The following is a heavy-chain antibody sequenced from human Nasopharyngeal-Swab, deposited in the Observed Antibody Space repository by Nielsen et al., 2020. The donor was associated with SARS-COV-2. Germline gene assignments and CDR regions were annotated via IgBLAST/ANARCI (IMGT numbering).Heavy chain of an antibody. CDR3: ARDRIVVVPAAFSYYYMDV. D-gene: IGHD2-2*01. J-gene: IGHJ6*03. CDR1: GYTFTSYD. CDR2: MNPNSGNT. V-gene: IGHV1-8*03. Sequence: ASVKVSCKASGYTFTSYDINWVRQATGQGLEWMGWMNPNSGNTGYAQKFQGRVTITRNTSISTAYMELRSLRSDDTAVYYCARDRIVVVPAAFSYYYMDVWGKGTTVTVSS.